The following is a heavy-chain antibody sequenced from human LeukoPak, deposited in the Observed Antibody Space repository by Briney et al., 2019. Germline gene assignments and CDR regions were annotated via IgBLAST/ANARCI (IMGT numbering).Heavy chain of an antibody. V-gene: IGHV3-23*01. Sequence: PRGSLRLSCAASGFTSSSYAMSWVRQAPGKGLEWVSAISGSGGSTYYADSVKGRFTISRDNSKNTLYLQMNSLRAEDTAVYYCAKKKGSIPGYYYYMDVWGKGTTVTVSS. CDR2: ISGSGGST. J-gene: IGHJ6*03. D-gene: IGHD2/OR15-2a*01. CDR1: GFTSSSYA. CDR3: AKKKGSIPGYYYYMDV.